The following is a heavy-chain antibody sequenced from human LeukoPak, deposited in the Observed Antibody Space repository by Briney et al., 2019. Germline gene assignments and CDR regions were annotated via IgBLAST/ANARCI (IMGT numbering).Heavy chain of an antibody. V-gene: IGHV1-46*01. J-gene: IGHJ3*02. CDR1: GYTFTSYY. Sequence: ASVKVSCKASGYTFTSYYMHWVRQAPGQGLEWMGIINPSGGSTSYAQKFQGRVTMTRNTSISTAYMELSSLRSEDTAVYYCARVWRWLEAFDIWGQGTMVTVSS. CDR3: ARVWRWLEAFDI. CDR2: INPSGGST. D-gene: IGHD6-19*01.